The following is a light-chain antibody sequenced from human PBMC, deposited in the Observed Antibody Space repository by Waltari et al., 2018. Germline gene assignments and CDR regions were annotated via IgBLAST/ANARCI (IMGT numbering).Light chain of an antibody. CDR3: GTWDNSLNAWV. Sequence: QSVLTQPPSVSAAPGQKVTISCSGSYSNIGNNYVSWYQQLPGIAPRLVMYESKKRPSGIPDRFSGSKSGTSATLGITGLQTGDEADYSCGTWDNSLNAWVFGGGTKLAVL. V-gene: IGLV1-51*02. J-gene: IGLJ3*02. CDR2: ESK. CDR1: YSNIGNNY.